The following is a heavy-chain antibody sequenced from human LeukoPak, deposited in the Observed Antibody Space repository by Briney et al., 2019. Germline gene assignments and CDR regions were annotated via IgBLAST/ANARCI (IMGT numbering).Heavy chain of an antibody. CDR3: AAHYYDSSGWLGPFDI. CDR2: ISCCSTYI. CDR1: GFTFSSYT. Sequence: GGSLRLLWTASGFTFSSYTMKWVRQAPGEGLEGVSSISCCSTYIYYADSVKGRFTISRDNAKNSLYLQMNSLRAEDTAVYYCAAHYYDSSGWLGPFDIWGQGTMVTVSS. V-gene: IGHV3-21*01. D-gene: IGHD3-22*01. J-gene: IGHJ3*02.